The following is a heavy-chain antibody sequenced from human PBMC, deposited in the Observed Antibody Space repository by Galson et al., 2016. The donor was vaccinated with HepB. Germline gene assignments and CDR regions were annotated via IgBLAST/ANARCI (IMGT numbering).Heavy chain of an antibody. V-gene: IGHV3-74*01. D-gene: IGHD2-2*01. J-gene: IGHJ4*02. Sequence: SLRLSCAASGFTFSSYWMHWARQAPGKGLVWVSRIKSDGSTTNYADSVKGRFTISRDNAKNTLFLQMNSLRAEDTAVYYCARGGSTTYKDWGQGTLVTVSS. CDR3: ARGGSTTYKD. CDR2: IKSDGSTT. CDR1: GFTFSSYW.